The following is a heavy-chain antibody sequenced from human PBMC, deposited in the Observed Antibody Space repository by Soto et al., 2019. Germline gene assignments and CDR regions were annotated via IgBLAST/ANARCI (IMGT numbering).Heavy chain of an antibody. D-gene: IGHD6-13*01. CDR2: IIPIFGTA. CDR3: ARDYPGGIAALWAVGYFDY. CDR1: GGTFSSYA. Sequence: GASVKVSCKASGGTFSSYAISWVRQAPGKGLEWTGGIIPIFGTANYAQKFQGRVTITADESTRTAYMELSSQRSEDTAGYYCARDYPGGIAALWAVGYFDYWGQGTLVTVSS. J-gene: IGHJ4*02. V-gene: IGHV1-69*13.